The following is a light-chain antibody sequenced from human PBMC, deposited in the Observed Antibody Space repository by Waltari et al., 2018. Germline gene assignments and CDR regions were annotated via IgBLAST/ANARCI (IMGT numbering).Light chain of an antibody. Sequence: NFMLTQPHSVSESPGKTVTISCTRSSGSIASNSVQRYQQRPGSSPTTVIYEDNQRPSGVPDRFSGSIDSSSNSASLTISGLKTEDEADFYCQSYDSSNRDVVFGGGTKLTVL. CDR3: QSYDSSNRDVV. J-gene: IGLJ2*01. CDR2: EDN. V-gene: IGLV6-57*01. CDR1: SGSIASNS.